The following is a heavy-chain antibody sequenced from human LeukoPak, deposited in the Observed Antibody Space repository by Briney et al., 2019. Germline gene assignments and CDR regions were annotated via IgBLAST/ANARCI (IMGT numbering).Heavy chain of an antibody. CDR1: GFTFRNYY. V-gene: IGHV3-53*01. CDR3: ARGGRGSAAVVAPRSFDI. CDR2: TYTGGNS. Sequence: PGRSLRLSCAASGFTFRNYYMHWVRQAPGKGLEWVSVTYTGGNSYYADSVKGRFIISRDISKNTLYLQMNSLRAEDSALYYCARGGRGSAAVVAPRSFDIWGQGTMVTVSS. J-gene: IGHJ3*02. D-gene: IGHD2-15*01.